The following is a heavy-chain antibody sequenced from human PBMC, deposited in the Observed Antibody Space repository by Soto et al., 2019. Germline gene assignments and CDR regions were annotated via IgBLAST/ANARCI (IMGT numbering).Heavy chain of an antibody. CDR3: ARAPSYDFWSGYHPGFEEEV. J-gene: IGHJ6*02. D-gene: IGHD3-3*01. CDR2: IYYSGST. Sequence: SETLSLTCTVSGGSISSGDYYWSWIRQPPGKGLEWIGYIYYSGSTYYNPSLKSRVTISVDTSKNQFSLKLSSVTAADTAVYYCARAPSYDFWSGYHPGFEEEVWGQGTTVTVSS. V-gene: IGHV4-30-4*01. CDR1: GGSISSGDYY.